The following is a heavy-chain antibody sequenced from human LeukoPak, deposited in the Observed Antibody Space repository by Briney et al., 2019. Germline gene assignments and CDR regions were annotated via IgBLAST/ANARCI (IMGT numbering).Heavy chain of an antibody. D-gene: IGHD3-22*01. V-gene: IGHV3-9*01. CDR3: ARVDSSGYLDY. J-gene: IGHJ4*02. CDR1: GFTFDDYA. CDR2: ISWNSGSI. Sequence: GGSLRLSCAASGFTFDDYAMHWVRQAPGKGLEWVSGISWNSGSIGYADSVKGRFTISRDNAKNSLYLQMNSLRAEDTALYYCARVDSSGYLDYWGQGTLVTVSS.